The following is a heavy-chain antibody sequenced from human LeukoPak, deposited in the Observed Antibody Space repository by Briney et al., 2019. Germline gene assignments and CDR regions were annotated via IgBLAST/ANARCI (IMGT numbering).Heavy chain of an antibody. CDR2: INHSGST. D-gene: IGHD3-10*01. CDR1: GGSISSSSYY. J-gene: IGHJ4*02. Sequence: SETLSLTCTVSGGSISSSSYYWGWIRQPPGKGLEWIGEINHSGSTNYNPSLKSRVTISVDTSKNQFSLKLSSVTAADTAVYYCARLGQRLHPRGAFDYWGQGTLVTVPS. CDR3: ARLGQRLHPRGAFDY. V-gene: IGHV4-39*07.